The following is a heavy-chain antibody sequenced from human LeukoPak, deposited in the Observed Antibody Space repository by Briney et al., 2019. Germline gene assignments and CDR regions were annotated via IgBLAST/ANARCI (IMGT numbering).Heavy chain of an antibody. Sequence: PSETLSLTCTVSGGSISSYYWSWIRQPPGKGLEWIGYIYSSGSTNYNPSLKNGVTISVDTSKNQFSLKLNSVTAADTAVYYRARSFAGATPYFDYWGQGTLVTVSS. CDR2: IYSSGST. J-gene: IGHJ4*02. CDR1: GGSISSYY. CDR3: ARSFAGATPYFDY. D-gene: IGHD1-26*01. V-gene: IGHV4-59*01.